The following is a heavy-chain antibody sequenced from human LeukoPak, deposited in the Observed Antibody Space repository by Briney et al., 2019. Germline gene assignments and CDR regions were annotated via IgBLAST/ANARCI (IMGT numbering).Heavy chain of an antibody. Sequence: SETLSLTCTVSGGSISSYYWSWIRQPPGKGLEWIGYIYYSGSTNYNPSLKSRVTISVGTSKNQFSLKLSSVTAADTAVYYCARGYSSGWPQHWGQGTLVTVSS. D-gene: IGHD6-19*01. CDR1: GGSISSYY. CDR2: IYYSGST. CDR3: ARGYSSGWPQH. V-gene: IGHV4-59*01. J-gene: IGHJ1*01.